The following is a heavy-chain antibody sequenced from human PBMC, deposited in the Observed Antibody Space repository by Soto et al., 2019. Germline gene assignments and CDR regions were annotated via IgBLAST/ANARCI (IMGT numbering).Heavy chain of an antibody. Sequence: ASVKVSCKASGFSFTGYYIHWLRQAPGQGLEWMGWINAHSGGTEYAQKFQVRVTLSRDTSIATAYLTLTSLTSDDTALYYCAKDLTRQLAYWLDPWG. J-gene: IGHJ5*02. CDR1: GFSFTGYY. CDR2: INAHSGGT. V-gene: IGHV1-2*02. D-gene: IGHD6-6*01. CDR3: AKDLTRQLAYWLDP.